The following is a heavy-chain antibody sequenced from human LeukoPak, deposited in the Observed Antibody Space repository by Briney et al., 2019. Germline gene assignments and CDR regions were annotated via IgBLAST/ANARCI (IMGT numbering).Heavy chain of an antibody. J-gene: IGHJ4*02. Sequence: QTGGSLRLSCAASGXTFDDYAMHWVRQAPGKGLEWVSLISGDGGSTYYADSVKGRFTISRDNSRNSLYLQMNSLRTEDTALYYCAKLYSSSFGYWGQGTLVTVSS. CDR2: ISGDGGST. V-gene: IGHV3-43*02. CDR1: GXTFDDYA. D-gene: IGHD6-6*01. CDR3: AKLYSSSFGY.